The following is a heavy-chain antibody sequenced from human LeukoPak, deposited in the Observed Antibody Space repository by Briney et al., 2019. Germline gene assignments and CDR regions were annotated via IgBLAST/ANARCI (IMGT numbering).Heavy chain of an antibody. CDR3: ARASEGAFDI. CDR1: GLTFSSYA. V-gene: IGHV3-53*01. J-gene: IGHJ3*02. Sequence: GGSLRLSCAASGLTFSSYAMSWVRQAPGKGLEWVSVIYSGGRIYYADSVKGRFTISRDNSKNTLYLQMTSLRAEDTAVYYCARASEGAFDIWGQGTMVTVSS. CDR2: IYSGGRI.